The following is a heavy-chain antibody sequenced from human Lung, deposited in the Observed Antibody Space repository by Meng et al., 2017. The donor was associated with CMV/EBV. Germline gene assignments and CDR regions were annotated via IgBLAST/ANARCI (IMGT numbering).Heavy chain of an antibody. J-gene: IGHJ4*02. Sequence: SXTXSLXFPFSGDSISSGYYWGWIRQPPGKGLEWLGTIYQNGATYYNPSLRGRVTISVDTSKNQFSLGLTSVTAADTAVYYCARDLQRWLQSGAFDYWGQGXLVTVSS. D-gene: IGHD5-24*01. CDR1: GDSISSGYY. CDR2: IYQNGAT. CDR3: ARDLQRWLQSGAFDY. V-gene: IGHV4-38-2*02.